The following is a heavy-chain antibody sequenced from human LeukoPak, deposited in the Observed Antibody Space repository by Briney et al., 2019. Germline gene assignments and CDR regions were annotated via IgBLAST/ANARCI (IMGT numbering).Heavy chain of an antibody. CDR1: GGSISSGSYY. CDR3: ARGGNQIDY. Sequence: KPSQTLSLTCTVSGGSISSGSYYWSWLRQPAGKGLEWIGRIYTSGSTNYNPSLKIRVTISVDTSKNQFSLKLSSVTAADTAVYYCARGGNQIDYWGQGTLVTVSS. D-gene: IGHD4-23*01. V-gene: IGHV4-61*02. CDR2: IYTSGST. J-gene: IGHJ4*02.